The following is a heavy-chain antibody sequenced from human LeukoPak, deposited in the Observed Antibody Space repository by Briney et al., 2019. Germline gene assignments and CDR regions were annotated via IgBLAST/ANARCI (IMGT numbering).Heavy chain of an antibody. D-gene: IGHD2-2*01. V-gene: IGHV3-48*01. CDR1: GFTFSSYA. CDR3: ARGGRNSWYFDY. CDR2: ISSTSTI. J-gene: IGHJ4*02. Sequence: SGRSLRLSCAASGFTFSSYAMHWVRQAPGKGLEWVSYISSTSTIYYADSVKGRFTISRDNAKNSLYLQMNSLRAEDTAVYYCARGGRNSWYFDYWGQGTLVTVSS.